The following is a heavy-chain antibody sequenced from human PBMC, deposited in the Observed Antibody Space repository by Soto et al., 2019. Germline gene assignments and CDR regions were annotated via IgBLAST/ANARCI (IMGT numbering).Heavy chain of an antibody. CDR1: GFTFSSYA. V-gene: IGHV3-23*01. Sequence: GGSLRLSCAASGFTFSSYAMSWVRQAPGKGLEWVSAISGSGGSTYYADSVKGRFTISRDNSKNTLYLQMNSLRVEDTAVYYCAKGSQMIVVVITIDYWGQGTLVTVSS. CDR2: ISGSGGST. D-gene: IGHD3-22*01. J-gene: IGHJ4*02. CDR3: AKGSQMIVVVITIDY.